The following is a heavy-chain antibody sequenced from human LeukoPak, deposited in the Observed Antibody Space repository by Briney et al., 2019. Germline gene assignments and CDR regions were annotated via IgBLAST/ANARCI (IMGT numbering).Heavy chain of an antibody. V-gene: IGHV4-4*07. CDR3: AREADWFDP. CDR2: VHSSWTT. J-gene: IGHJ5*02. D-gene: IGHD2-15*01. CDR1: GGSITSYY. Sequence: KTSDTLSLTCTVSGGSITSYYWSWVRQPAGKGLEWIGHVHSSWTTKYHSPLESRVTMSIDTSRNQFSLKLRSVTAADTAVYYCAREADWFDPWGQGALVTVSS.